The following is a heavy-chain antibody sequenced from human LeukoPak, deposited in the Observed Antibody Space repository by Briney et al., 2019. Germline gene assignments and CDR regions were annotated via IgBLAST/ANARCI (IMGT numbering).Heavy chain of an antibody. CDR2: ISAAGDVT. V-gene: IGHV3-23*01. Sequence: PGGTLRLSCVGSGFIFSNYAMNWVRQAPGKGLEWVSTISAAGDVTYHADSVKGRFTISRDNSKNKLFMQMNSPRAEDTAVYYCAKKRGETGDYFDYWGQGALVTVSS. J-gene: IGHJ4*02. D-gene: IGHD7-27*01. CDR3: AKKRGETGDYFDY. CDR1: GFIFSNYA.